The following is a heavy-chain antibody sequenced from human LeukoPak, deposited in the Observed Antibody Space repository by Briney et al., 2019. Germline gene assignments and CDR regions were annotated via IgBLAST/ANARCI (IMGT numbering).Heavy chain of an antibody. CDR1: GGTFSNNA. Sequence: SVRVSCKASGGTFSNNAITWVRQAPGQGLGWMGRIIPILDITNYAEKFQNRVTITADKSTNTAYMELSSLRSEDTAVYYCAGDRTGQYFDFWGQGTLLTVSS. J-gene: IGHJ4*02. CDR2: IIPILDIT. V-gene: IGHV1-69*04. D-gene: IGHD3/OR15-3a*01. CDR3: AGDRTGQYFDF.